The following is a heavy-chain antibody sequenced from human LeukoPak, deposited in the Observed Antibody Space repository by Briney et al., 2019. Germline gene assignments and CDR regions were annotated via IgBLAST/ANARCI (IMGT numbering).Heavy chain of an antibody. J-gene: IGHJ4*02. CDR2: TDTEGTST. V-gene: IGHV3-74*01. D-gene: IGHD6-13*01. CDR1: GFTFSAYW. CDR3: ARGLAAAGMWGLAFDY. Sequence: AGGSLRLSCAASGFTFSAYWMHWVRQAPGQGLVWVSRTDTEGTSTHYADSVKGRFTVSRDNAKNTVYLQMNSLRAEDTAVYYCARGLAAAGMWGLAFDYWGQGTLVTVSS.